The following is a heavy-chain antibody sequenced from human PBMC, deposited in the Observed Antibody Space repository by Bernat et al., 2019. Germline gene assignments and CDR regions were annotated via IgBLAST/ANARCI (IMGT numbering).Heavy chain of an antibody. D-gene: IGHD5-24*01. V-gene: IGHV3-33*01. CDR2: IWYDGSNK. J-gene: IGHJ4*02. CDR3: ARDRAGITARGCDY. CDR1: GFTFSSYG. Sequence: QMQLVESGGGVVQPGRSLRLSCAASGFTFSSYGMHWVRQAPGKGLEWVAVIWYDGSNKYYADSVKGRFTISRDNSKNTLYLQMNSLRAEDTAVYYCARDRAGITARGCDYWGQGTLVTVSS.